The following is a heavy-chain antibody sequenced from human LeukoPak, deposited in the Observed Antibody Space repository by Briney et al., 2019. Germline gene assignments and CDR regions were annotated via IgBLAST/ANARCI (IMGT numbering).Heavy chain of an antibody. CDR2: IIPILGIA. J-gene: IGHJ6*03. V-gene: IGHV1-69*02. D-gene: IGHD2-8*01. CDR1: GGTFSSYT. CDR3: ARTGYCTNGVCYAHYYYYYMDV. Sequence: SVKVSCKASGGTFSSYTISWVRQAPGQGLEWMGRIIPILGIANYAQKFQGRVTITADKSTSTAYMELSSLRSEGTAVYYCARTGYCTNGVCYAHYYYYYMDVWGKGTTVTVSS.